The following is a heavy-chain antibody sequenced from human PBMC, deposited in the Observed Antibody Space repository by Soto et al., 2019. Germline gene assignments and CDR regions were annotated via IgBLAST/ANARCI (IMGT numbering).Heavy chain of an antibody. CDR1: GFTFSIYA. J-gene: IGHJ3*01. CDR3: AMSAGYGGAFDV. V-gene: IGHV3-23*04. Sequence: EKQLVESGGALVQPGGSLRLSSVASGFTFSIYALTWVRQAPGKGLEWVSLITNNGDTTFFGDSVKGRFTISRDNSKNTLYLHLENLRAEDTAVYYCAMSAGYGGAFDVWGQGTVVTVSS. D-gene: IGHD1-1*01. CDR2: ITNNGDTT.